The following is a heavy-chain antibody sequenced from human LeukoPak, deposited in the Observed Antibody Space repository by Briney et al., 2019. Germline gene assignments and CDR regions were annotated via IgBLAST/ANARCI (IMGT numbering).Heavy chain of an antibody. CDR2: IYSGDIT. J-gene: IGHJ4*02. D-gene: IGHD6-6*01. CDR1: GFTVNNNY. CDR3: AREGGAARPTY. V-gene: IGHV3-53*01. Sequence: GGSLRLSCAASGFTVNNNYMSWVRQAPGKGLEWVSVIYSGDITYYADSVKGRFTISRDNAKNTLYLQMNSLRAEDTAVYYCAREGGAARPTYWGQGTLVTVSS.